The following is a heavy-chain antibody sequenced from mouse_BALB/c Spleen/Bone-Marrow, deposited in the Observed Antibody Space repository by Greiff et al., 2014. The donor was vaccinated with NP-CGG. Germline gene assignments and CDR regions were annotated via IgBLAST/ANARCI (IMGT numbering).Heavy chain of an antibody. Sequence: EVQLQQSGAELVKPGAPVKLSCTASGFNIKDTYMHWVKQRPEQGLEWIGRIDPANGNTKYDPKFQGKATITADTSSNTAYLQLSSLTSEDTAVYYCARYYYGYYFDYWGQGTTLTVSP. V-gene: IGHV14-3*02. CDR1: GFNIKDTY. CDR3: ARYYYGYYFDY. D-gene: IGHD1-2*01. J-gene: IGHJ2*01. CDR2: IDPANGNT.